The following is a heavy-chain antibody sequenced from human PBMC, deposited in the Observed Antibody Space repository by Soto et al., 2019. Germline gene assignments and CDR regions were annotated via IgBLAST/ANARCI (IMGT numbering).Heavy chain of an antibody. D-gene: IGHD6-13*01. CDR1: GFTFSSYS. Sequence: EVQLVESGGGLVKPGGSLRLSGAASGFTFSSYSMNWVRQAPGKGLEWVSSISSSSSYIYYADSVKCRFTISRDNAQNSLYLQMNSLRAADTAVYYCARAVRNSWQLAYWGKVTLVTVSS. CDR3: ARAVRNSWQLAY. CDR2: ISSSSSYI. V-gene: IGHV3-21*01. J-gene: IGHJ4*02.